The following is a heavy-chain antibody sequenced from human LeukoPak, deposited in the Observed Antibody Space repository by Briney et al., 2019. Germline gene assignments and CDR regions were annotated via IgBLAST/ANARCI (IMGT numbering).Heavy chain of an antibody. Sequence: SVKVSCKASGGTFSSYAISWVRQAPGQGLEWMGRIIPILGIANYAQKFQGRVTITADKSTSTAYMELSSLRSEDTAVYYCARGPRYGSSPAGHWFDPWGQGTLVTVSS. J-gene: IGHJ5*02. D-gene: IGHD6-13*01. CDR1: GGTFSSYA. V-gene: IGHV1-69*04. CDR3: ARGPRYGSSPAGHWFDP. CDR2: IIPILGIA.